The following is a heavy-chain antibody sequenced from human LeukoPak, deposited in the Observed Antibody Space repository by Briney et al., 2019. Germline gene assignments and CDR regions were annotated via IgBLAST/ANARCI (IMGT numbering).Heavy chain of an antibody. J-gene: IGHJ4*02. V-gene: IGHV3-21*01. CDR2: ISSSSSYI. Sequence: PGGSLRLSCAASGFTFSSSSMNWVRQAPGKGLEWVSSISSSSSYIYYADSVKGRFTISRDNAKNSLYLQMNSLRAEDTAVYFCARERKYDSTFDYWGQGTLVTVSS. CDR3: ARERKYDSTFDY. CDR1: GFTFSSSS. D-gene: IGHD1-1*01.